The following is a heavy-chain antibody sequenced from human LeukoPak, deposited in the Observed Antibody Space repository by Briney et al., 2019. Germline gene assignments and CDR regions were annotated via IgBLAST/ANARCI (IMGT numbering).Heavy chain of an antibody. V-gene: IGHV3-74*01. CDR2: INSDGSST. J-gene: IGHJ4*02. CDR1: GFTFSSYW. Sequence: TGGSLRLSCAASGFTFSSYWMHWVRQAPGKGLVWVSRINSDGSSTSYADSVKGRVTISRDNAKNTLYLQMNSLRAEDTAVYYCARDRDLAAGFDYWGQGTLVTVSS. D-gene: IGHD6-13*01. CDR3: ARDRDLAAGFDY.